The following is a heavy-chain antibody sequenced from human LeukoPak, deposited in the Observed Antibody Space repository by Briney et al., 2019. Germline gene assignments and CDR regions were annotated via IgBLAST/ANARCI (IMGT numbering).Heavy chain of an antibody. J-gene: IGHJ3*02. CDR3: AKDRLITVPKLEDDVFDI. CDR2: IRNDGSII. Sequence: GGSLRLSCAASGFTFSSYGMHWIRQAPGKGLEWVAFIRNDGSIIYNADSVKGRFTISRDNPKNTLYLQMNSLRAEDTALYYCAKDRLITVPKLEDDVFDIWGQGTMVTVSS. CDR1: GFTFSSYG. D-gene: IGHD4-17*01. V-gene: IGHV3-30*02.